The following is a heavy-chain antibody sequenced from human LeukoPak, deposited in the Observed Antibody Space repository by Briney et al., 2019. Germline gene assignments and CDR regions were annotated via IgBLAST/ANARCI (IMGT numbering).Heavy chain of an antibody. Sequence: QPGGSLRLSCAASRFAFSSFAMSWVRQAPGKGLEWVSAISGGGGSTYYADSVKGRFTISRDNSKNTLYLQMNSLRAEDTAVYYCASHYDTSGYHYFDFRGQETLVTVSS. CDR2: ISGGGGST. CDR3: ASHYDTSGYHYFDF. V-gene: IGHV3-23*01. CDR1: RFAFSSFA. D-gene: IGHD3-22*01. J-gene: IGHJ4*02.